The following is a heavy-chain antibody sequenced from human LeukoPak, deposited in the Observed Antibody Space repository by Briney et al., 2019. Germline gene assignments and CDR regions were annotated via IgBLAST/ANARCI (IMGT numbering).Heavy chain of an antibody. V-gene: IGHV4-31*03. CDR2: IYYSGST. CDR1: GVSISSGGYY. Sequence: SETLSLTCTVSGVSISSGGYYWSWIRQHPGKGLEWIGYIYYSGSTYYNPSLKSRVTISVDTSKNQFSLKLSSVTAADTAVYYCARDVSEAAADGVSFFDYWGQGTLVTVSS. J-gene: IGHJ4*02. CDR3: ARDVSEAAADGVSFFDY. D-gene: IGHD6-13*01.